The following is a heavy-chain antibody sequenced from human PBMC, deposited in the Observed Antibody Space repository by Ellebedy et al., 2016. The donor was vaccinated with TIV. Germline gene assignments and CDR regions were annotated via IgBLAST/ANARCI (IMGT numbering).Heavy chain of an antibody. J-gene: IGHJ4*02. Sequence: GESLKISCAASGFTFSSYGMHWVRQAPGKGLEWVAVIWYDGSNKYYADSVKGRFTISRDNSKNTLYLQMNSLRAEDTAVYYCARVYCSGGSCYVVGAELDYWGQGTLVTVSS. CDR2: IWYDGSNK. CDR1: GFTFSSYG. CDR3: ARVYCSGGSCYVVGAELDY. D-gene: IGHD2-15*01. V-gene: IGHV3-33*01.